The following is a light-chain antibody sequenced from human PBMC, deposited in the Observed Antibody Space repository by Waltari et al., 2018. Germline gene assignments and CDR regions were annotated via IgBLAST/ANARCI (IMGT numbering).Light chain of an antibody. CDR3: ATWDDSLDGWV. Sequence: QSVLTQPPSASGTPGQRVTISCSGGGFNLGTSAVAWYQHVPGTAPKLLIYYNDQRPSGVPDRFSASKSGTSASLAISNLQSEDEADYYCATWDDSLDGWVFGGGTELTVL. V-gene: IGLV1-44*01. CDR1: GFNLGTSA. CDR2: YND. J-gene: IGLJ3*02.